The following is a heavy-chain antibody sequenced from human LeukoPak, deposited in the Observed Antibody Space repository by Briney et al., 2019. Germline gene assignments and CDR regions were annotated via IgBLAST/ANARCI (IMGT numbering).Heavy chain of an antibody. J-gene: IGHJ4*02. CDR3: ARDSGEVPAWTFDY. D-gene: IGHD3-10*01. CDR2: IYYSGST. CDR1: GGSISSSSYY. V-gene: IGHV4-39*07. Sequence: PSETLSLTCTVSGGSISSSSYYWGWIRQPPWKGLEWIGSIYYSGSTYYNPSLKSRVTISVDTSKNQFSLKLSSVTAADTAVYYCARDSGEVPAWTFDYWGQGTLVTVSS.